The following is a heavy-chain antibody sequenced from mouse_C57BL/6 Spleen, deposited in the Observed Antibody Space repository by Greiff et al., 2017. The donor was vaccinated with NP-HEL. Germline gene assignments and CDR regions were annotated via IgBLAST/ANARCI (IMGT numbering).Heavy chain of an antibody. V-gene: IGHV1-82*01. CDR3: ARCRDYYGSSYFDY. CDR1: GYAFSSSC. J-gene: IGHJ2*01. D-gene: IGHD1-1*01. CDR2: IYPGDGDT. Sequence: QVQLQQSGPELVKPGASVKISCKASGYAFSSSCMNWVKQRPGKGLEWIGRIYPGDGDTNYNGKFKGKATLTADKSSSTAYMQLSSLTSEDSAVYFCARCRDYYGSSYFDYWGQGTTLTVSS.